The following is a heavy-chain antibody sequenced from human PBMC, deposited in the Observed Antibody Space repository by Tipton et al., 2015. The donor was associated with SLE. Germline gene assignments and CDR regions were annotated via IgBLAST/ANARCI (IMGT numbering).Heavy chain of an antibody. Sequence: TLSLTCTVSLYSIGSGFYWDWVRQAPGKGLEWVATMHHNGSTYYNPSLRSRVAVSMDTSRNQFSLRLKSVTAADTAVYYCARLIPGSYYFYMDVWGKGTTVTVSS. J-gene: IGHJ6*03. D-gene: IGHD2-21*01. CDR1: LYSIGSGFY. CDR2: MHHNGST. CDR3: ARLIPGSYYFYMDV. V-gene: IGHV4-38-2*02.